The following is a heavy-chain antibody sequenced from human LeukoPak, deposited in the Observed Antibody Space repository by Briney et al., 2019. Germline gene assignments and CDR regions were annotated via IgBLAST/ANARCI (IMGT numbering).Heavy chain of an antibody. D-gene: IGHD2-2*01. Sequence: ASVKVSCKASGYTFTSYDINWVRQATGQGLEWMGWMNPNSGNTGYAQKFQSRVTMTRNTSISTAYMELSSLRSEDTAVYYCARGRGFGCSSTSCYFGSVYMDVWGKGTTVTVSS. CDR3: ARGRGFGCSSTSCYFGSVYMDV. J-gene: IGHJ6*03. CDR1: GYTFTSYD. V-gene: IGHV1-8*01. CDR2: MNPNSGNT.